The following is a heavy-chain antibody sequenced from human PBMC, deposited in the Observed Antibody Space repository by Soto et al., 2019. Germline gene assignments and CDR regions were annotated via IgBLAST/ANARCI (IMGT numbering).Heavy chain of an antibody. CDR2: INHSGST. D-gene: IGHD3-3*01. CDR1: GGSFSGYY. Sequence: QVQLQQRGAGLLKPSETLSLTCAVYGGSFSGYYWSWIRQPPGKGLEWIGEINHSGSTNYNPSLKSRVTISVDTSKNQFSLKLSSVTAADTAVYYCARGGFWRWSADYWGQGTLVTVSS. J-gene: IGHJ4*02. V-gene: IGHV4-34*01. CDR3: ARGGFWRWSADY.